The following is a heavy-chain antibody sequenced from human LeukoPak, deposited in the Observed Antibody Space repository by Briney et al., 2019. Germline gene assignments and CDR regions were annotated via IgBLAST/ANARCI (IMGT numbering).Heavy chain of an antibody. CDR1: GFIFSDYY. CDR3: AKDVSRGCGGDCPPDH. J-gene: IGHJ4*02. V-gene: IGHV3-30*18. CDR2: IVYDGSKK. D-gene: IGHD2-21*02. Sequence: PGGSLRLSCAATGFIFSDYYMSWIRQAPGKGLESVAVIVYDGSKKYYGDSVKGRFTISRDNSKNTLYLQMNSLRVEDTALYYCAKDVSRGCGGDCPPDHWGQGTVVTVSS.